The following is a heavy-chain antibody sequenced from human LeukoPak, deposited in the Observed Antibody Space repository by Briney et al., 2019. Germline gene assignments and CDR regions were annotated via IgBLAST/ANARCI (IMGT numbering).Heavy chain of an antibody. J-gene: IGHJ6*03. CDR2: IYYTGAT. Sequence: PSETLSLTCSVSGGSISSYYWSWIRQPPGKGLEWIGYIYYTGATYYNPSLKSRVTISVDTSKNQFSLKLSSVTAADTAVYYCARKPNAPYYYYYMDVWGKGTTVTVSS. CDR3: ARKPNAPYYYYYMDV. D-gene: IGHD1-14*01. CDR1: GGSISSYY. V-gene: IGHV4-59*08.